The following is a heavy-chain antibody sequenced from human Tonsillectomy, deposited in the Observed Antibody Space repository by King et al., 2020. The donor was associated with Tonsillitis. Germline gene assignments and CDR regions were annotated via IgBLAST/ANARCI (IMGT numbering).Heavy chain of an antibody. J-gene: IGHJ4*02. CDR1: GFTFSSYA. CDR3: AKDGGELPNGIAAAGEFDY. Sequence: VQLVESGGGLVQPGGSLRLSCAASGFTFSSYAMSWVRQAPGKGLEWVSAISGSGGSTYYADSVKGRFTISRDNSKNTLYLQMNSLRAEDTAVYYCAKDGGELPNGIAAAGEFDYWGQGTLVTVSS. CDR2: ISGSGGST. V-gene: IGHV3-23*04. D-gene: IGHD6-13*01.